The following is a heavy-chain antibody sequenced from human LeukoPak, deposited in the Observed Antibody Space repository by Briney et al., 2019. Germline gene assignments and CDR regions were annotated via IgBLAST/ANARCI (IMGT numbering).Heavy chain of an antibody. D-gene: IGHD2-2*02. V-gene: IGHV1-69*04. Sequence: GASVKVSCKASGYTFTGYYMHWVRQAPGQGLEWMGRIIPILGIANYAQKFQGRVTITADKSTSTAYMELSSLRSEDTAVYYCARGIDIVVVPAAIGPLGYWGQGTLVTVSS. CDR1: GYTFTGYY. CDR2: IIPILGIA. J-gene: IGHJ4*02. CDR3: ARGIDIVVVPAAIGPLGY.